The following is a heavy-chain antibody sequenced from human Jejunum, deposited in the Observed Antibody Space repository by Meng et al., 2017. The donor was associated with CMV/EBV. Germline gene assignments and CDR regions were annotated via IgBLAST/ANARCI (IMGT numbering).Heavy chain of an antibody. CDR3: ARLSGGYCSSTSCYYYYGMDV. J-gene: IGHJ6*02. D-gene: IGHD2-2*01. Sequence: SMNWVRQAPGKGLEWVSSISSSSSYIYYADSVQGRFTISRDNAKNSLYLQMNSLRAEDTAVYYCARLSGGYCSSTSCYYYYGMDVWGQGTTVTVSS. CDR2: ISSSSSYI. CDR1: S. V-gene: IGHV3-21*01.